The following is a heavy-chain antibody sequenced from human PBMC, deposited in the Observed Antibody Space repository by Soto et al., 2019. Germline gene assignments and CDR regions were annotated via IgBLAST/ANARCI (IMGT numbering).Heavy chain of an antibody. CDR1: GFTFSSYP. Sequence: EVQLLESGGGLVQPGGSLRLSCAASGFTFSSYPMSWVRQPPGKGLEWVSGISVSGDSTYYAGPVKGRFTISRDNSKSTLYLQMNSLRAEDTAVYYCAKIFRYGDPEYWGQGALVTVSS. CDR2: ISVSGDST. V-gene: IGHV3-23*01. D-gene: IGHD2-21*02. CDR3: AKIFRYGDPEY. J-gene: IGHJ4*02.